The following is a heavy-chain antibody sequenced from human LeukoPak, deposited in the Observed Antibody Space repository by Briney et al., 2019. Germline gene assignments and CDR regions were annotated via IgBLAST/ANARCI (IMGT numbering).Heavy chain of an antibody. CDR1: GYTFTSYG. CDR2: ISAYNGNT. Sequence: ASVKVSCKASGYTFTSYGISWVRQAPGQGLEWMGWISAYNGNTNYAQKLQGRVTMTTDTSTSTAYMELRSLRSDDTAVYSCARVRAVVATIGWFDPWGQGTLVTVSS. CDR3: ARVRAVVATIGWFDP. D-gene: IGHD5-12*01. J-gene: IGHJ5*02. V-gene: IGHV1-18*01.